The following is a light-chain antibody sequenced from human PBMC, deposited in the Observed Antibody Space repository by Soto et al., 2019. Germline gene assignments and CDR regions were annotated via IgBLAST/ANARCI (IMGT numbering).Light chain of an antibody. CDR2: KAS. V-gene: IGKV1-5*03. CDR3: QQYNSFWT. CDR1: QSISSW. J-gene: IGKJ1*01. Sequence: DVQMTQSPSTXSASVGDRVTITCRASQSISSWLAWYQQKPGKAPXILIYKASSLESGVPSRFSGSGSGTEFTLTISSLQPDDFATYYCQQYNSFWTLGQGTKVDIK.